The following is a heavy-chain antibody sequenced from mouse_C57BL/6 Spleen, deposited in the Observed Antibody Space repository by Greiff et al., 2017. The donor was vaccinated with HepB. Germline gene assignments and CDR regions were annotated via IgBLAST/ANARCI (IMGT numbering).Heavy chain of an antibody. Sequence: QVQLQQPGAELVKPGASVKLSCKASGYTFTSYWMQWVKQRPGQGLEWIGEIDPSDSYTNYNQKFKGKATLTVDTSSSTAYMQLSSLTSEDSAVYYWAAYYSNYAWFAYWGQGTLVTVSA. CDR1: GYTFTSYW. J-gene: IGHJ3*01. V-gene: IGHV1-50*01. CDR3: AAYYSNYAWFAY. D-gene: IGHD2-5*01. CDR2: IDPSDSYT.